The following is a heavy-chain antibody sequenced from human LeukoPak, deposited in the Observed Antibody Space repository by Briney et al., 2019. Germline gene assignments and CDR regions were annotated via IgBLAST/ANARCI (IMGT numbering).Heavy chain of an antibody. D-gene: IGHD2-2*01. Sequence: GGSLRLSCAASGFTFSSYSMNWVRQAPGKVLEWVSYISSSSSTIYYADSVKGRFTISRDNAKNSLFLQMNSLRAEDTAVYYCARGGCSSTSCYYMDVWGEGNTVTVSS. CDR1: GFTFSSYS. CDR3: ARGGCSSTSCYYMDV. V-gene: IGHV3-48*01. CDR2: ISSSSSTI. J-gene: IGHJ6*03.